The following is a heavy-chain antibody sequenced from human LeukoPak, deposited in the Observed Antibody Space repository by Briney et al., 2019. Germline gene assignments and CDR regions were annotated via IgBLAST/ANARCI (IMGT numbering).Heavy chain of an antibody. J-gene: IGHJ4*02. V-gene: IGHV3-30-3*01. D-gene: IGHD6-13*01. CDR3: ARDPSSWYFDY. Sequence: GGSLRLSCAASGFTFSTYAMHWVRQAPGKGLEWVAVISYDGSHKYYADSVKGRFTISRDNSKNTLYLQMNSLRAEDTAVYYCARDPSSWYFDYWGQGALVTVSS. CDR1: GFTFSTYA. CDR2: ISYDGSHK.